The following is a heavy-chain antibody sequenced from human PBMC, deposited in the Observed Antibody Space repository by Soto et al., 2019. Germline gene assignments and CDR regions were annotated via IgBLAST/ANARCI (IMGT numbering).Heavy chain of an antibody. D-gene: IGHD1-26*01. Sequence: EAQLLESGGGLTQPGGSLRLSCSASGFTFVTYAISWVRQAPGKGLEWVASISASGATPDYADSVKGRFTISRDASKNMVHLQMNNVRVEDTALYYCAKANFRWELPHEHYFDYWGQGTLVTVSS. J-gene: IGHJ4*02. CDR1: GFTFVTYA. CDR2: ISASGATP. CDR3: AKANFRWELPHEHYFDY. V-gene: IGHV3-23*01.